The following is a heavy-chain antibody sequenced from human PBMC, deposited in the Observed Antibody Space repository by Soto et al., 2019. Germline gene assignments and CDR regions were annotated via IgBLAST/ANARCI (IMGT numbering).Heavy chain of an antibody. CDR2: IHYTGRT. Sequence: PSETLSLTCTVSGASIKSYYWTWIRQPPGKELEWIGYIHYTGRTNCNPSLKSRVTMSVDTSKNQFSLRLNSVTAADTAIYYCARDLAIGGFFDPWGQGTLVTVSS. V-gene: IGHV4-59*01. CDR3: ARDLAIGGFFDP. D-gene: IGHD3-10*01. J-gene: IGHJ5*02. CDR1: GASIKSYY.